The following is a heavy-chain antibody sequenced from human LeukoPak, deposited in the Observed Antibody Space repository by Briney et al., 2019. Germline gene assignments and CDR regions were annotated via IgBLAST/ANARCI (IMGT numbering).Heavy chain of an antibody. V-gene: IGHV3-23*01. CDR1: RFTFSSFA. J-gene: IGHJ4*02. CDR3: GVRGVIGIGGFDY. Sequence: GGSLRLSCTASRFTFSSFAMSWARQAPGKGLEWVSTISASDGSTYYADSVKGRFTVSRDNTKKSMYLQMNSLRAEDTAVYYCGVRGVIGIGGFDYWGQGTLVTVSS. D-gene: IGHD3-10*01. CDR2: ISASDGST.